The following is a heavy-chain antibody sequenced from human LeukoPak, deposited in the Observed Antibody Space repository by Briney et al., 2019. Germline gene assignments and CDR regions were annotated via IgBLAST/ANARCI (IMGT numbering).Heavy chain of an antibody. CDR3: AGERGEEYSSGWYKTNFFDN. CDR1: GDSFSSVTDY. V-gene: IGHV4-39*07. CDR2: GDYSGGK. D-gene: IGHD6-19*01. J-gene: IGHJ4*02. Sequence: PSETLSLTCTVSGDSFSSVTDYWAWIRQPPGKGLEWIASGDYSGGKYYNPSLESRVAISTDMSKSQISLKLTSVTGADTAVYYCAGERGEEYSSGWYKTNFFDNWGQGIRVTVSS.